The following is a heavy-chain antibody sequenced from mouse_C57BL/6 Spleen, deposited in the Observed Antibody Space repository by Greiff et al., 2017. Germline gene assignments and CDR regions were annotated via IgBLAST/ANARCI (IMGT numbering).Heavy chain of an antibody. CDR1: GYTFTDYE. CDR2: IDPETGGT. J-gene: IGHJ1*03. Sequence: QVQLQQSGAELVRPGASVTLSCKASGYTFTDYEMHWVKQTPVHGLEWIGAIDPETGGTDYNQKFTGKAILTADKSSSTAYMERRSLTSEDSAVYYCTRDSYWYFDVWGTGTTVTVSS. D-gene: IGHD2-12*01. V-gene: IGHV1-15*01. CDR3: TRDSYWYFDV.